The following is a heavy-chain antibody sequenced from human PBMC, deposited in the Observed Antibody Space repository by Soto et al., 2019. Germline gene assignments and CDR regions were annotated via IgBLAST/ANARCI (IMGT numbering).Heavy chain of an antibody. J-gene: IGHJ5*02. CDR3: VRRHVSATGIDWFDP. D-gene: IGHD6-13*01. V-gene: IGHV1-3*01. CDR2: INAANGDT. Sequence: GASVKVSCKASGYTFTSDGIHWVRQAPGQRLEWMGWINAANGDTKYSPKFQGRVTITRDTSASTAYMELSSLRSEDTAAYYCVRRHVSATGIDWFDPWGQGTLVTVSS. CDR1: GYTFTSDG.